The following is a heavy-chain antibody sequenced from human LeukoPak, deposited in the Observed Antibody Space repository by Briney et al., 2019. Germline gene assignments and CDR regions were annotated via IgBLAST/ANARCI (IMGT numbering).Heavy chain of an antibody. D-gene: IGHD1-26*01. V-gene: IGHV3-30-3*01. CDR2: ISYDGSNK. CDR1: GFTFSSYA. Sequence: PGGSLRLSCAASGFTFSSYAMHWVRQAPGKGLEWVAVISYDGSNKYYADPVKGRFTISRDNSKNTLYLQMNSLRAEDTAVYYCARDIGGSYYIGWYFDLWGRGTLVTVSS. J-gene: IGHJ2*01. CDR3: ARDIGGSYYIGWYFDL.